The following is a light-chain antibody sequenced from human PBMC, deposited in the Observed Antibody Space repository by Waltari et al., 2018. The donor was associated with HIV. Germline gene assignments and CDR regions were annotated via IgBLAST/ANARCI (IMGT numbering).Light chain of an antibody. CDR2: QDN. CDR3: QAWDSSTVL. Sequence: SYELTQPPSVSVSPGQTATITCSGATLENIYACWYQQRPGQSHVIFIYQDNKRPLGIPERFSGSRSGNIATRTISGAQAMDEAAYFCQAWDSSTVLFGGGTKLTVL. V-gene: IGLV3-1*01. J-gene: IGLJ2*01. CDR1: TLENIY.